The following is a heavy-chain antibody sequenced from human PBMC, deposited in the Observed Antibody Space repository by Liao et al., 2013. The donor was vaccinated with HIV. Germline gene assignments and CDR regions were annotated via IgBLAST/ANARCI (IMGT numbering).Heavy chain of an antibody. V-gene: IGHV4-61*02. D-gene: IGHD2-2*02. CDR3: ARSRYTWAEGDAFDI. Sequence: QVELQESGPRLVKPSQTLSLTCRVFGGTVGVDSYYWHWLRQPAGKGLEWIGRTFTDGNTHYASSLKSRVSIDVDTSKNEFSLRLTSVTAADTAVYYCARSRYTWAEGDAFDIWGQGDIGHRLF. CDR2: TFTDGNT. J-gene: IGHJ3*02. CDR1: GGTVGVDSYY.